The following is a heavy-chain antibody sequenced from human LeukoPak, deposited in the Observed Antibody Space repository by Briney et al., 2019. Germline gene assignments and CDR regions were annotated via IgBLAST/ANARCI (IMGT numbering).Heavy chain of an antibody. CDR1: GYTFTGYY. CDR2: INPNSGGT. D-gene: IGHD2-8*02. J-gene: IGHJ5*02. V-gene: IGHV1-2*02. Sequence: ASVKVSCKASGYTFTGYYMHWVRQAPGQGLEWMGWINPNSGGTNYAQKFQGRVTMTRDTSISTAYMELSRLRSDDTAVYYCARALLGAGGFGWFDPWGQGTLVTVSS. CDR3: ARALLGAGGFGWFDP.